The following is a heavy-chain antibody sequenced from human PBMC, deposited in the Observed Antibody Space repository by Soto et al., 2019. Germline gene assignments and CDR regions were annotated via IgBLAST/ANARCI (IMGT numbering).Heavy chain of an antibody. D-gene: IGHD3-22*01. CDR1: GFTFSSYA. CDR2: ISGSGGST. J-gene: IGHJ3*02. V-gene: IGHV3-23*01. CDR3: AKDRITMIVVAPRRKNDAFDI. Sequence: GGSLRLSCAASGFTFSSYAMSWVRQAPGKGLEWVSAISGSGGSTYYADSVKGRFTISRDNSKNTLYLQMNSLRAEDTAVYYCAKDRITMIVVAPRRKNDAFDIWGQGTMVTVSS.